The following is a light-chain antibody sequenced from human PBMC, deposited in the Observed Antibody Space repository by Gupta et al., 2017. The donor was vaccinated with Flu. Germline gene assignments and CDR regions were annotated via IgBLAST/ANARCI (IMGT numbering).Light chain of an antibody. J-gene: IGKJ1*01. V-gene: IGKV1-5*03. CDR1: QSISAW. CDR3: QHYSSFSRT. CDR2: TAS. Sequence: DVQLTPSPSTVSASVGDRVTITCRASQSISAWLAWYQQKPGKVPKLLIYTASTLETGVPSRFSGSGSGTEFTLTISSLQPDDFATYYCQHYSSFSRTFGQGTKVEIK.